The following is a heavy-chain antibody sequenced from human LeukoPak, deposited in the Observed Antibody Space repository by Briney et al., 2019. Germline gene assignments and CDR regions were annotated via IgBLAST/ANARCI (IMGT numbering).Heavy chain of an antibody. CDR1: GGSFSGYY. Sequence: SETLSLTCAVYGGSFSGYYWSWIRQPPGKGLEWIGEINHSGSTNYNPSLKSRVTISVDTSKNQFSLKLSPVTAADTAVYYCARGRVSIVVVVAATHYYYGMDVWGQGTTVTVSS. D-gene: IGHD2-15*01. CDR2: INHSGST. V-gene: IGHV4-34*01. J-gene: IGHJ6*02. CDR3: ARGRVSIVVVVAATHYYYGMDV.